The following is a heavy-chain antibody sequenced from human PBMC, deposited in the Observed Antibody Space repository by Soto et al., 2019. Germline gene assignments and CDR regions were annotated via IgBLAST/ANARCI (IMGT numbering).Heavy chain of an antibody. J-gene: IGHJ6*03. Sequence: PSETLSLTCTVSGGSISTYYWSWIRQPPGKGLEWFGYIYYTGSTNYNPSLKRRVTISVDTPKNQFSLKLSSVTAADTAVYSCTREVELGPLYYMDVWGKGTTVTVSS. CDR3: TREVELGPLYYMDV. V-gene: IGHV4-59*12. D-gene: IGHD1-7*01. CDR1: GGSISTYY. CDR2: IYYTGST.